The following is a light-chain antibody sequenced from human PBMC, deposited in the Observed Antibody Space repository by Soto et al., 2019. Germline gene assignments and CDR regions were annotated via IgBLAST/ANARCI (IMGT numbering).Light chain of an antibody. V-gene: IGKV3-15*01. CDR1: QSVSSN. CDR2: GAS. J-gene: IGKJ5*01. Sequence: IAMTQSPATLSLSSGDRAPISCLASQSVSSNLAWYQQKPGQAPRLLIYGASTRATGIPARFSGSGSGTEFTLTISSLQSEDFAVYYCQQYNNWPPITFGQGTRLEI. CDR3: QQYNNWPPIT.